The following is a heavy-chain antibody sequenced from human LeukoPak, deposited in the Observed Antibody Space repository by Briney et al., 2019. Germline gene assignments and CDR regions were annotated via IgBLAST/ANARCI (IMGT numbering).Heavy chain of an antibody. Sequence: GGSLRLSCAASGFTFSSYGMSWVRQAPGKGLEWVSAISGSGGSTYYADSVKGRFTISRDNSKNTLYLQMNSLRAEDTAVYYCAKDWVAVAGKAYYYYYMDVWGKGTTVTISS. D-gene: IGHD6-19*01. CDR1: GFTFSSYG. J-gene: IGHJ6*03. CDR3: AKDWVAVAGKAYYYYYMDV. V-gene: IGHV3-23*01. CDR2: ISGSGGST.